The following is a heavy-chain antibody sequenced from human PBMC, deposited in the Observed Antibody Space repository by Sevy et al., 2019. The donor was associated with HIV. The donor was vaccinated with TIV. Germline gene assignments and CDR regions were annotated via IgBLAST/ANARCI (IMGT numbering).Heavy chain of an antibody. V-gene: IGHV3-30*18. CDR3: AKSITMVRGAYRLYYYSYGMDV. D-gene: IGHD3-10*01. Sequence: GGSLRLSCAASGFTFSSYGMHWVRQAPGKGLEWVAVISYDGSNKYYADSVKGRFTISRDKSKNTLYLQMNSLRAEVTAVYYCAKSITMVRGAYRLYYYSYGMDVWGQGTTVTVSS. CDR1: GFTFSSYG. CDR2: ISYDGSNK. J-gene: IGHJ6*02.